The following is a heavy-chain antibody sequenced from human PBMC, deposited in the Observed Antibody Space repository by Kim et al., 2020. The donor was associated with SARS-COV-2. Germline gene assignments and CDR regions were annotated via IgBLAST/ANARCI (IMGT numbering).Heavy chain of an antibody. Sequence: SETLSLTCAVSGESLRGYYWIWIRQPPGKGLEWIGEISHTGNTNYNPSLTSRVTLLVDTSKNHFSLKLNYLTAADTAVYYCASGWPHYSTDWYTRAEYFQDWGQGTVVSVSS. J-gene: IGHJ1*01. V-gene: IGHV4-34*01. D-gene: IGHD6-19*01. CDR1: GESLRGYY. CDR3: ASGWPHYSTDWYTRAEYFQD. CDR2: ISHTGNT.